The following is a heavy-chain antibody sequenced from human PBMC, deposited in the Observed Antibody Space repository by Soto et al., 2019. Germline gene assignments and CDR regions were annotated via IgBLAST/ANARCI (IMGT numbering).Heavy chain of an antibody. J-gene: IGHJ5*02. CDR2: INPSGGST. V-gene: IGHV1-46*01. Sequence: XSVKVSCKASVYTFSSYYIHWVRQAPGQGLEWMGIINPSGGSTSYVQKFQGRVTMTRDTSTSTVYMELSSLRSEDTAVYYCARDMNRGIIISGWFDHWGQGTLVTVSS. CDR1: VYTFSSYY. D-gene: IGHD3-10*01. CDR3: ARDMNRGIIISGWFDH.